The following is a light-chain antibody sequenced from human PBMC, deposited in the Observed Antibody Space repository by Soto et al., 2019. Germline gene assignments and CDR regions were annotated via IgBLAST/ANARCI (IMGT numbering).Light chain of an antibody. CDR2: KAY. CDR1: QSISSW. CDR3: QQYNSYPVA. Sequence: DIQMTQSPSTLSASVGDRVTITCRASQSISSWLAWYQQKPGKSPKLLIYKAYSLESGVTSRFSGSGSGTEFTLTISSMQPDDFATYYCQQYNSYPVAFGQGTKMEIK. J-gene: IGKJ2*01. V-gene: IGKV1-5*03.